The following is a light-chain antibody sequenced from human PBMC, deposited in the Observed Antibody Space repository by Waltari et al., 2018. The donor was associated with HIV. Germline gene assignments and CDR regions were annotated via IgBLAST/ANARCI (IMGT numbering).Light chain of an antibody. CDR2: EVS. CDR3: SSYTSSSTVI. J-gene: IGLJ2*01. V-gene: IGLV2-14*01. Sequence: QSALTQPASVSGSPGQSITISCTGTSSDVGGYNCVSWYQQHPGKAPKLMIYEVSNRPSGVSNRFFGSKSGNTASLTISGLQAEDEADYYCSSYTSSSTVIFGGGTKLTVL. CDR1: SSDVGGYNC.